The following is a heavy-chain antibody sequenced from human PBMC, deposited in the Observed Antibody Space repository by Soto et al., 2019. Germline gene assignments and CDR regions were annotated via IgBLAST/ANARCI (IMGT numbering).Heavy chain of an antibody. V-gene: IGHV4-34*01. J-gene: IGHJ5*01. CDR3: ARDRDVRYCGGECYRLDS. D-gene: IGHD2-21*01. CDR1: GVSFSGYY. CDR2: INHSGST. Sequence: ETLSLTCSVYGVSFSGYYWSWIRQPPGKGLEWIGEINHSGSTNYNPSLKSRVTISVDTSKNQFSLKLSSVTAADAAMYFCARDRDVRYCGGECYRLDSWGQGTLVTVYS.